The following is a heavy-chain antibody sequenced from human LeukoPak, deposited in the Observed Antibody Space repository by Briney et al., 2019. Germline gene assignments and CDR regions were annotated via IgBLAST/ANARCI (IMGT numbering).Heavy chain of an antibody. CDR2: INTNTGNP. J-gene: IGHJ4*02. Sequence: ASVKVSCEASGYTFTSYAMNWVRQAPGQGLEWMGWINTNTGNPTYAQGFTGRFVFSLDTSVSTAYLQISSLKAEDTAVYYCARGDGLATILSSDYWGQGTLVTVSS. CDR3: ARGDGLATILSSDY. CDR1: GYTFTSYA. D-gene: IGHD5-12*01. V-gene: IGHV7-4-1*02.